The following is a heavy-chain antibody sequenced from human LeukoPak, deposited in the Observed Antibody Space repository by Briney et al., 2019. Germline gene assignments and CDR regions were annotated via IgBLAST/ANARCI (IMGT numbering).Heavy chain of an antibody. D-gene: IGHD5-24*01. V-gene: IGHV4-59*01. J-gene: IGHJ4*02. CDR3: ARSRDGYNPPFDY. CDR2: IYYSGST. Sequence: SETLSLTCTVSGGSISSYYWSWIRQPPGKGLEWIGYIYYSGSTNYNPSLKSRVTISVVTSKNQFSLKLSSVTAADTAVYYCARSRDGYNPPFDYWGQGTLVTVSS. CDR1: GGSISSYY.